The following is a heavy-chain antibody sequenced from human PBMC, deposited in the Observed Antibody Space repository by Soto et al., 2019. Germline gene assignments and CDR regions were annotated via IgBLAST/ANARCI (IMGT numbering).Heavy chain of an antibody. D-gene: IGHD4-17*01. J-gene: IGHJ4*02. V-gene: IGHV4-30-4*01. CDR1: GGSLSSGNYY. CDR2: IYHSGSS. Sequence: SETLSLTCTVSGGSLSSGNYYWSWIRQPPGKGLEWIGYIYHSGSSQSNPSLKSRVTISIDTSKNQCSLELRSVTAADTAVYYCARDLLDTTVDYYFDSWGPGRLVTVSS. CDR3: ARDLLDTTVDYYFDS.